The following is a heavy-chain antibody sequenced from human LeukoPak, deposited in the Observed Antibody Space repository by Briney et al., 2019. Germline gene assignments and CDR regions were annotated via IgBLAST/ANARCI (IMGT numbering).Heavy chain of an antibody. Sequence: GGSLRLSCAASGFTFSSYAMHWVRQAPGKGLEWVAVISYDGSNKYYADSVKGRFTISRDNFKNTLYLQMNSLRAEDTAVYYCARDYYDSSSFDYWGQGTLVTVSS. D-gene: IGHD3-22*01. CDR1: GFTFSSYA. CDR2: ISYDGSNK. J-gene: IGHJ4*02. V-gene: IGHV3-30-3*01. CDR3: ARDYYDSSSFDY.